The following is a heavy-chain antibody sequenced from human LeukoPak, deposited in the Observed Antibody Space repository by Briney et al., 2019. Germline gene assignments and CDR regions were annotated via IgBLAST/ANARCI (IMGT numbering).Heavy chain of an antibody. CDR3: ARGRGKSSGWYASHDY. Sequence: SETLSLTCTVSGGSISSYYWSWIRQPPGKGLEWIGYIYYSGSTNYNPSLKSRVTISVDTSKNQFSLKLSSVTAADTAVYYCARGRGKSSGWYASHDYWGQGTLVTVSS. CDR2: IYYSGST. V-gene: IGHV4-59*01. CDR1: GGSISSYY. D-gene: IGHD6-19*01. J-gene: IGHJ4*02.